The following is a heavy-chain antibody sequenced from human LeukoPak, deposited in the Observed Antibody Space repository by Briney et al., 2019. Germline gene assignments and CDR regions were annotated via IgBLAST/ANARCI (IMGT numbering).Heavy chain of an antibody. CDR1: GFTFNNYW. V-gene: IGHV3-7*01. D-gene: IGHD1-7*01. J-gene: IGHJ6*02. CDR3: ASNWNYIRGYGMDV. Sequence: GGSLRLSCAASGFTFNNYWVSWVRQAPGKRLQWVANINQDGTEKHYVDSVRDRFSISRDNAKNSLYLQMNSLRAEDTAVYYCASNWNYIRGYGMDVWGQGTTATVSS. CDR2: INQDGTEK.